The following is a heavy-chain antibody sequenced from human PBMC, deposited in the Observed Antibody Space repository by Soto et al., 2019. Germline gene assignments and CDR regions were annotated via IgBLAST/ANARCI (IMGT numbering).Heavy chain of an antibody. J-gene: IGHJ3*02. D-gene: IGHD6-13*01. CDR3: ARGTPIAAAGTDAFDI. V-gene: IGHV1-2*04. Sequence: GASVKVSCKAAGYTFTSNDINWVRQAPGQGLEWMGWINPNSGGTNYAQKFQGWVTMTRDTSISTAYMELSRLRSDDTAVYYCARGTPIAAAGTDAFDIWGQGTTVTVSS. CDR1: GYTFTSND. CDR2: INPNSGGT.